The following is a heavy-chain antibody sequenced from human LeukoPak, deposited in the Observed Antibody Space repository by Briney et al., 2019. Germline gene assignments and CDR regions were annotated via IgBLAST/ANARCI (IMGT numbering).Heavy chain of an antibody. CDR3: AREGGIFYMIDY. CDR2: TYYRSKWGN. D-gene: IGHD2-8*01. CDR1: GDSVSSNSAS. Sequence: PSQTLSLTCAISGDSVSSNSASWHWIRQSPSRGLEWLGRTYYRSKWGNNYAVSVKSRITTKPDTSKNQFSLQLNSVTSEDTAVYYCAREGGIFYMIDYWGQGTLVTVSS. J-gene: IGHJ4*02. V-gene: IGHV6-1*01.